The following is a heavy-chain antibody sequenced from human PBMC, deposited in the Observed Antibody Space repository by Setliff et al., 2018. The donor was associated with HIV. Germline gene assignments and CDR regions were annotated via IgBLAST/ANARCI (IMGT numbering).Heavy chain of an antibody. CDR3: TRAQIAAPRPFDY. D-gene: IGHD2-21*01. Sequence: SSETLSLTCAVYGGAFSGYYWTWIRQSPGRSLEWIGEVNHKGVANYSPSLMRRATISADTSKNQFSLRLSSVTAADTALYFCTRAQIAAPRPFDYWGQGTLVTVSS. J-gene: IGHJ4*02. CDR2: VNHKGVA. CDR1: GGAFSGYY. V-gene: IGHV4-34*01.